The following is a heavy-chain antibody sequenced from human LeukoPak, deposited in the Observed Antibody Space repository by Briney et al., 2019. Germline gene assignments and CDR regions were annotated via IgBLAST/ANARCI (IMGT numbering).Heavy chain of an antibody. CDR1: GFSLSTSGVG. CDR2: IYWNDDK. Sequence: ESGPTLVKPTQTLTLTCTVSGFSLSTSGVGVGWIRQPPGKALEWLSLIYWNDDKRYSQYLKSRLNITKDTSKNQVVLTMTNMHPVDTATYYCAHRPYGGNPPLSYFDYWGQGTLVTVYS. J-gene: IGHJ4*02. D-gene: IGHD4-23*01. CDR3: AHRPYGGNPPLSYFDY. V-gene: IGHV2-5*01.